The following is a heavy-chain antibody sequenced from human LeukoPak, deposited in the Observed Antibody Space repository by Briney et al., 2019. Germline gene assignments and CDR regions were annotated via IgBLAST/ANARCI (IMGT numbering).Heavy chain of an antibody. CDR2: IKQDGSEK. CDR3: ARDLPYGGYYMDV. CDR1: GFTFSSYW. D-gene: IGHD3-16*01. J-gene: IGHJ6*03. V-gene: IGHV3-7*01. Sequence: GGSLRLSCAASGFTFSSYWMSWVRQAPGKGLEWVANIKQDGSEKYYVDSVKGRFTISRDNAKNSLYLQMNSLRAEDTAVYYCARDLPYGGYYMDVWGEGTTVIVSS.